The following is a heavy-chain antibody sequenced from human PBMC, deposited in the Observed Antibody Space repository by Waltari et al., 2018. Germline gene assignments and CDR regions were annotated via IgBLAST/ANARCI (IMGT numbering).Heavy chain of an antibody. CDR1: GYTFTSYG. J-gene: IGHJ6*02. CDR2: ISAYNGNT. D-gene: IGHD3-3*01. CDR3: ARDPSITIFGVVIVYYGMDV. Sequence: QVQLVQSGAEVKKPGASVKVSCKASGYTFTSYGISWVRQAPGQGLEWMGWISAYNGNTNYAQKPQGRVTMTTDTSTSTAYMELRSLRSDDTAVYYCARDPSITIFGVVIVYYGMDVWGQGTTVTVSS. V-gene: IGHV1-18*01.